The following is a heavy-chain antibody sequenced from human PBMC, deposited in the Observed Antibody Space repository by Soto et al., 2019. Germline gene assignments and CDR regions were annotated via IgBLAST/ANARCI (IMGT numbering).Heavy chain of an antibody. Sequence: QVQLQESGPGLVQPSQTLSLTCTVSGGSISSGGLYWSWIRQHPEKGLEWIGWIYHSGNTYYNPSPKSRVTLLEDTSKNQFSLKLTSVTAADTAVYYCARGTYQYYDSSGVQNRFDPWGQGTLVTVSS. CDR3: ARGTYQYYDSSGVQNRFDP. CDR2: IYHSGNT. CDR1: GGSISSGGLY. V-gene: IGHV4-31*03. D-gene: IGHD3-22*01. J-gene: IGHJ5*02.